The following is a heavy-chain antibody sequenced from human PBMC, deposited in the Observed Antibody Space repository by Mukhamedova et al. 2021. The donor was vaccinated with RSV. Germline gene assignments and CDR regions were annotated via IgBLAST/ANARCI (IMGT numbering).Heavy chain of an antibody. CDR3: AREAPDYGGNLRYCYFDL. Sequence: GLEWVAVISYDGSNKYYADSVKGRFTISRDNSKNTLYLQMNSLRAEDTAVYYCAREAPDYGGNLRYCYFDLWGGGTLVTFSS. V-gene: IGHV3-30*04. J-gene: IGHJ2*01. D-gene: IGHD4-23*01. CDR2: ISYDGSNK.